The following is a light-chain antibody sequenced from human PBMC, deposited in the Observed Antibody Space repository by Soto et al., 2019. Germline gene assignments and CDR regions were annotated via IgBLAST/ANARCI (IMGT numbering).Light chain of an antibody. CDR1: HSIRSSS. CDR2: GGS. CDR3: QQYSSSRT. V-gene: IGKV3-20*01. J-gene: IGKJ1*01. Sequence: EIELTQSPGTLSLSTGERATLSCRASHSIRSSSLAWYQQKPGQAPRLLIYGGSSRATGIPVRFSGSGSETDFTLTITRLEPEDFAVYYCQQYSSSRTFGQGTKVDIK.